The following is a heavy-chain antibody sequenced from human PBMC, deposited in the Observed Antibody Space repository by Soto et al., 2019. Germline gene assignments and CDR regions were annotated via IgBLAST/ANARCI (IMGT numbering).Heavy chain of an antibody. V-gene: IGHV2-5*02. CDR2: IYWDDDT. CDR3: AHRRLWRGYYTGCSAY. J-gene: IGHJ4*02. D-gene: IGHD3-3*01. Sequence: QITLKESGPTLVKPTQTLTLTCTFSGFSLTTSGEGVGWIRQPPGKALEWLALIYWDDDTRYSPSLRTRLTITKDTSKNQVALPITNMAPADTATSFCAHRRLWRGYYTGCSAYWGQGTLVTLSS. CDR1: GFSLTTSGEG.